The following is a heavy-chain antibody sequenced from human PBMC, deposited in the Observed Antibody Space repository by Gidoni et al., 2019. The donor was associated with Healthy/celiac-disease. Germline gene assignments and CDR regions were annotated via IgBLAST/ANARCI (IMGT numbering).Heavy chain of an antibody. V-gene: IGHV4-34*01. CDR3: ASGYGDYVRGSVPFDY. J-gene: IGHJ4*02. CDR1: GGSFSGYY. CDR2: INHSGST. Sequence: QVQLQQWGAGLLKPSATLSLTCAVYGGSFSGYYWSWIRQPPGKGLEWIGEINHSGSTNYNPSLKSRVTISVDTSKNQFSLKLSSVTAADTAVYYCASGYGDYVRGSVPFDYWGQGTLVTVSS. D-gene: IGHD4-17*01.